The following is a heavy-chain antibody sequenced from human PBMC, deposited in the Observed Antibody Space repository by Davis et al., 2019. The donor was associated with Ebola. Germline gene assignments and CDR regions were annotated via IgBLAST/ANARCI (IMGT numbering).Heavy chain of an antibody. Sequence: PGGSLRLSCAASEFTFSDHSMSWVRQAPGKGLEWVANIKQDGSEKYYVDSVKGRFTISRDNAKNSLYLQMNSLRAEDTAVYYCARVGQNIAAGNAGPGFDYWGQGTLVTVSS. J-gene: IGHJ4*02. CDR1: EFTFSDHS. CDR2: IKQDGSEK. D-gene: IGHD6-13*01. CDR3: ARVGQNIAAGNAGPGFDY. V-gene: IGHV3-7*01.